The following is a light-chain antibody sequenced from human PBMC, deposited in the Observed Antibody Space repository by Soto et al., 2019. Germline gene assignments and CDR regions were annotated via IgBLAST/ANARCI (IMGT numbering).Light chain of an antibody. CDR1: QSISSY. CDR3: QQRTNYPGT. V-gene: IGKV1-9*01. J-gene: IGKJ2*01. Sequence: DIQLTQSPSTLSASVGDRVTITCRASQSISSYLAWYQQKPGNAPKLLIYDASNLQSGIPTRFSGSGSGTDFTLTISSLEPEDFAVYYCQQRTNYPGTFGQGTKLEIK. CDR2: DAS.